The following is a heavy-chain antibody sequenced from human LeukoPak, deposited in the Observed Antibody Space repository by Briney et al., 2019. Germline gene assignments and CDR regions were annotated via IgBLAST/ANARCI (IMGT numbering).Heavy chain of an antibody. V-gene: IGHV1-2*04. CDR1: GYTITDYY. Sequence: ASVKVSCKASGYTITDYYLHWVRQAPGRGLEWMGWIIPNTGGTNYAQKFQDWVTMSSDTSISTAYMELSSLRSDDTAVYYCARGSPSYAQWHFDLWGRDTLVTVSS. CDR2: IIPNTGGT. CDR3: ARGSPSYAQWHFDL. D-gene: IGHD2/OR15-2a*01. J-gene: IGHJ2*01.